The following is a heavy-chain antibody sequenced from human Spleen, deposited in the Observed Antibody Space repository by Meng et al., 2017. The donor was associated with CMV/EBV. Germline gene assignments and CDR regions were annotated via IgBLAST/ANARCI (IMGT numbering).Heavy chain of an antibody. CDR2: INHSGGT. Sequence: SFRDYFWSCLRQSPGKWLEWIGEINHSGGTNYNPSLKSRVTISVDTSENQFSLRLTSVTAADTAVYYCARELGYCSGGSCSGNWFDPWGQGTLVTVSS. V-gene: IGHV4-34*01. J-gene: IGHJ5*02. CDR3: ARELGYCSGGSCSGNWFDP. CDR1: SFRDYF. D-gene: IGHD2-15*01.